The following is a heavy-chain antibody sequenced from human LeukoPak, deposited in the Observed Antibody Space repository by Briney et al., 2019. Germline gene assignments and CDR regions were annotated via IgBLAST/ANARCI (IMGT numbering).Heavy chain of an antibody. CDR3: ARDDTGNSGHFDL. D-gene: IGHD1-1*01. V-gene: IGHV3-30*03. J-gene: IGHJ2*01. Sequence: GGSLRLSCAASGFTFGSYVMHWVRQAPGKGLEWVAVISYDGTNKYYADSVKGRFTISRDNAKNSLYLQMYSLRDDDTAVYYCARDDTGNSGHFDLWGRGTLVTVSS. CDR2: ISYDGTNK. CDR1: GFTFGSYV.